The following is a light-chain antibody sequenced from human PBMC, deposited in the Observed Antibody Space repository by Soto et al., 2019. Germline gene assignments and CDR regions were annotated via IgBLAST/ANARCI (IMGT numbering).Light chain of an antibody. CDR1: QSISSW. J-gene: IGKJ1*01. CDR2: DAS. CDR3: QQSYSTLTWT. Sequence: DIQMTQAPSTLSASVGDRVTITCRSSQSISSWLAWYQQKPGKAPNLLIYDASSLQSGVPSRFSGSGSGTDFTLTISSLQPEDFATYYCQQSYSTLTWTYGQGTKVDI. V-gene: IGKV1-39*01.